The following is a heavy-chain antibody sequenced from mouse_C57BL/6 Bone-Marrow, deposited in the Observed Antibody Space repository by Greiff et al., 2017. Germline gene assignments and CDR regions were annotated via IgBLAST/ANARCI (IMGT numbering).Heavy chain of an antibody. CDR2: NDPEYGDT. CDR1: GFNIKDDY. V-gene: IGHV14-4*01. J-gene: IGHJ2*01. CDR3: TTLYGSGGN. D-gene: IGHD1-1*01. Sequence: VPLQQSGAELVRPWPSVSLSCTVSGFNIKDDYMHWVKQRPEQGLVWIGWNDPEYGDTEYASQFQGKATITPEPSSNTAYLLLSTLTSEDTAVYYFTTLYGSGGNGGQGTTLTVS.